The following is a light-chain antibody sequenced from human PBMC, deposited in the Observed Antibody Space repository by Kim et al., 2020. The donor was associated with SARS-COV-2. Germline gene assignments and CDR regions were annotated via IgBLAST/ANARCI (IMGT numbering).Light chain of an antibody. V-gene: IGLV4-69*01. CDR3: QTWGTGIRV. Sequence: SGSLGASVKLTCTLSSGHSSYAIAWHQQQPEKGPRYLMNVNSDGSHSKGDGIPDRFSGSSSGAERYLTISSLQSEDEADYYCQTWGTGIRVFGGGTKL. J-gene: IGLJ3*02. CDR2: VNSDGSH. CDR1: SGHSSYA.